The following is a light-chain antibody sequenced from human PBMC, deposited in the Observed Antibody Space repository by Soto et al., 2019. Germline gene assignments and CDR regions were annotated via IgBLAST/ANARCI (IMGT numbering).Light chain of an antibody. V-gene: IGLV2-14*03. Sequence: QSALTQPAPVSWSPGQSVPISCPGNSSEIGGYKYVSLYQKHPRETPKNMNYEFNKRASGGSNRFSGSKSGNTASLTISGLQAEDEADYYCSSYTSSSTRVFGTGTKVTVL. CDR1: SSEIGGYKY. CDR2: EFN. J-gene: IGLJ1*01. CDR3: SSYTSSSTRV.